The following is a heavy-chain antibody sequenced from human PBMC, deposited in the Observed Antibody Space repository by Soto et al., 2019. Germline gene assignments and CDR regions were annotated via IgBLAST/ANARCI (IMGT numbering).Heavy chain of an antibody. J-gene: IGHJ4*02. CDR1: GFTFSTYG. D-gene: IGHD5-18*01. CDR2: ISYDGSNK. V-gene: IGHV3-30*18. Sequence: QVQLVESGAGVVQPGRSLRLSCAASGFTFSTYGMHWVRQAPGKGLEWVAVISYDGSNKYYADSVKGRFTISRDNSKNPLYLQMSSLRAEDTAVYYCAKGLSYSVIDYWGQGTLFTVAS. CDR3: AKGLSYSVIDY.